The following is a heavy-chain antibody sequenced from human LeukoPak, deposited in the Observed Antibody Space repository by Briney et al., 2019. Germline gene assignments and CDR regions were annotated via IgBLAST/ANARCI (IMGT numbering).Heavy chain of an antibody. CDR3: ARDSRSYGDDAFDI. CDR1: GGSISSGSYY. J-gene: IGHJ3*02. Sequence: SQTLSLACTVSGGSISSGSYYWSWIRQPAGKGLEWIGRIYTSGSTNYNPSLKSRVTISVYTSKNKFSLKLSSVTAADTAVYYCARDSRSYGDDAFDIWGQGTMVNVSS. CDR2: IYTSGST. D-gene: IGHD4-17*01. V-gene: IGHV4-61*02.